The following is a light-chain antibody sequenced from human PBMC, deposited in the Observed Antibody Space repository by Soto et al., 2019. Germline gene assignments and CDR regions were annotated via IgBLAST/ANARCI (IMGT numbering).Light chain of an antibody. CDR1: ESISSW. J-gene: IGKJ1*01. CDR3: QHYNSYSEA. CDR2: DVS. V-gene: IGKV1-5*01. Sequence: DIQMTQSPSTLGSAIVYRFGITFRASESISSWLAWYQQKPGKAPKLLIYDVSSLESGVPSRFSGSGSGTEFTLTISSLQPDDFATYYCQHYNSYSEAFGQGTKVDIK.